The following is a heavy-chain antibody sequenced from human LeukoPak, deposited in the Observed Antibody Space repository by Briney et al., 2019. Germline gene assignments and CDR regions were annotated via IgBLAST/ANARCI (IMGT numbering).Heavy chain of an antibody. CDR1: GFTFSTYA. CDR2: IWYDGDNK. V-gene: IGHV3-33*06. J-gene: IGHJ4*02. Sequence: GGSLRLSCAASGFTFSTYAMNWVRQAPGKGLEWAALIWYDGDNKYYSDSVKGRFTISRDNSKNTLYLQMNSLRAEDTAVYYCAKARATYLYDTSGFSALDYWGQGTLVTVSS. D-gene: IGHD3-22*01. CDR3: AKARATYLYDTSGFSALDY.